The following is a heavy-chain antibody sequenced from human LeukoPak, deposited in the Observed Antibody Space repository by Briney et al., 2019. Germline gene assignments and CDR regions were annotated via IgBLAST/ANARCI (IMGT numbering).Heavy chain of an antibody. CDR1: GGSFSGYY. J-gene: IGHJ3*02. CDR2: INHSGST. Sequence: SETLSLTCAVYGGSFSGYYWSWIRQPPGKGLEWIGEINHSGSTNYNPSLKSRVTISVDTSKNQSSLKLSSVTAADTAVYYCASGFGDYYVGDAFDIWGQGTMVTVSS. V-gene: IGHV4-34*01. D-gene: IGHD4-17*01. CDR3: ASGFGDYYVGDAFDI.